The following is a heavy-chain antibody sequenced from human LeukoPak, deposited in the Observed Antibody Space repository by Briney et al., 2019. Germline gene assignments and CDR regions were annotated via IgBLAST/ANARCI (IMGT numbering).Heavy chain of an antibody. CDR3: ARNYDFWSGVLGY. CDR2: INHSGST. Sequence: KPSETLSLTCAVYGGSFSGYYWSWIRQPPGKGLEWIGEINHSGSTNYNPSLKSRVTISVDTSKNQFSLKLSSVTAADTAVYYCARNYDFWSGVLGYWGQGTLVTVSS. CDR1: GGSFSGYY. D-gene: IGHD3-3*01. J-gene: IGHJ4*02. V-gene: IGHV4-34*01.